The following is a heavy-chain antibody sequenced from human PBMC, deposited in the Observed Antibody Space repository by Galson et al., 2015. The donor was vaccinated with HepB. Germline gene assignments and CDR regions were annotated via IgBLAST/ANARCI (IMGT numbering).Heavy chain of an antibody. CDR3: ARERVPAARGVPPNDAFDI. V-gene: IGHV3-21*01. J-gene: IGHJ3*02. Sequence: SLRLSCAASGFTFSSYSMNWVRQAPGKGLEWVSSISSSSSYIYYADSVKGRFTISRDNAKNSLYLQMNSLRAEDTAVYYCARERVPAARGVPPNDAFDIWGQGTMVTVSS. CDR2: ISSSSSYI. D-gene: IGHD2-2*01. CDR1: GFTFSSYS.